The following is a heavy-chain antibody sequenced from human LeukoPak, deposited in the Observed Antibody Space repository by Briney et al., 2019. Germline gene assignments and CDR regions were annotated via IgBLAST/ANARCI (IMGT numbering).Heavy chain of an antibody. Sequence: SVKVSCKASGGTFSSYAISWVRQAPGQGLEWMGGIIPIFGTANYAQKFQGRVTITADESMSTAYMELSSLRSEDTAVYYCARDSVDTAMVRGFDYWGQGTLVTVSS. CDR3: ARDSVDTAMVRGFDY. CDR1: GGTFSSYA. V-gene: IGHV1-69*01. J-gene: IGHJ4*02. D-gene: IGHD5-18*01. CDR2: IIPIFGTA.